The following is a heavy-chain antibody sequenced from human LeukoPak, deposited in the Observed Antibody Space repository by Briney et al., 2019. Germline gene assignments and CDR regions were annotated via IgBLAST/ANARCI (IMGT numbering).Heavy chain of an antibody. CDR1: GFTFSSYA. V-gene: IGHV3-9*01. CDR3: AKDMGGATADAFDI. CDR2: ISWNSGSI. J-gene: IGHJ3*02. Sequence: PGGSLRLSCAASGFTFSSYAMHWVRQAPGKGLEWVSGISWNSGSIGYADSVKGRFTISRDNAKNSLYLQMNSLRAEDTALYYCAKDMGGATADAFDIWGQGTMVTVSS. D-gene: IGHD3-16*01.